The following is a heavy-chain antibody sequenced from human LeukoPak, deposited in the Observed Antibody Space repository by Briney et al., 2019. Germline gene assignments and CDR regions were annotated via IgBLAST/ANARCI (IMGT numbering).Heavy chain of an antibody. J-gene: IGHJ4*02. CDR1: GFTFSSYS. D-gene: IGHD6-13*01. Sequence: GGSLRLSCAASGFTFSSYSMNWVRQAPGKGLEWVSSISSSSSYIYYADSVKGRFTISRDNAKNSLYLQMNSLRAEDTAVYYCARTIAAAGTAGYWGQGTLVTVS. CDR3: ARTIAAAGTAGY. CDR2: ISSSSSYI. V-gene: IGHV3-21*01.